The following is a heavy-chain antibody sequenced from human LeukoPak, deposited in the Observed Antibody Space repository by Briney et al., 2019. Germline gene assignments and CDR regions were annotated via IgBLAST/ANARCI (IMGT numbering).Heavy chain of an antibody. D-gene: IGHD1-26*01. CDR3: VTEVSGSFPT. CDR1: GLTVRNNF. CDR2: IYSDGST. J-gene: IGHJ4*02. V-gene: IGHV3-53*01. Sequence: GGSLRLSCAASGLTVRNNFMSWVRQAPGKGLEWVSVIYSDGSTYYADSVKGRFTISRDNSKNMLYLQMNSLKNEDTAVYYCVTEVSGSFPTWGQGTLVTVSS.